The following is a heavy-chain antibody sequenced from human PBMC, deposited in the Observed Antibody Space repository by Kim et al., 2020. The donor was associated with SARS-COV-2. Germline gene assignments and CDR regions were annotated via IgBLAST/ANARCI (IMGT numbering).Heavy chain of an antibody. CDR3: AKGGSSSWYVFDY. V-gene: IGHV3-9*01. J-gene: IGHJ4*02. D-gene: IGHD6-13*01. Sequence: YTGSVKGRFTISGDNAKNSLYLQMNSLRAEDTALYYCAKGGSSSWYVFDYWGQGTLVTVSS.